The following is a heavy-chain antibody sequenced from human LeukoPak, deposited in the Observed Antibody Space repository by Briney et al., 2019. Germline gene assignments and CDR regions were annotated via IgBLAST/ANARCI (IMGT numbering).Heavy chain of an antibody. CDR2: IRSKANSYAT. D-gene: IGHD1-26*01. Sequence: PGGSLRLSCAASGLTFSGSAMHWVRQASGKGLEGVGRIRSKANSYATAYAASVKGRFTISRDDSKNTAYLQMNSLKTEDTAVYYCTRSGSSTGYWGQGTLVTVSS. J-gene: IGHJ4*02. V-gene: IGHV3-73*01. CDR3: TRSGSSTGY. CDR1: GLTFSGSA.